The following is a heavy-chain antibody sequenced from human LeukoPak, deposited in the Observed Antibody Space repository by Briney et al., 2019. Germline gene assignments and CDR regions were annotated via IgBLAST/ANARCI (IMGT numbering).Heavy chain of an antibody. CDR2: IYNGGTT. Sequence: SGGSLRLSCAASGFTVSSNYMSWVRQAPGKGLEWVSIIYNGGTTYYADSVKGRFTISRDISKNTLFLQMNSLRAEDTAVYYCANDYYDSSGYPDYWGQGTLVTVSS. D-gene: IGHD3-22*01. CDR3: ANDYYDSSGYPDY. CDR1: GFTVSSNY. J-gene: IGHJ4*02. V-gene: IGHV3-66*02.